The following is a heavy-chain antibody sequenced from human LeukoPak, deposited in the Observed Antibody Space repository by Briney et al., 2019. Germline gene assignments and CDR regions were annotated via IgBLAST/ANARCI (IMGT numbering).Heavy chain of an antibody. J-gene: IGHJ4*02. CDR3: ARDETTLITFGGVHAGAY. Sequence: GASVKVSCKASGYTLTSYDINWVRQATGQGLEWMGWMNPNSGRTGYAQNFQGRITITRNTSISTAYMELSSLRSEDTAVYYCARDETTLITFGGVHAGAYWGQGTLVTVSS. CDR2: MNPNSGRT. V-gene: IGHV1-8*01. D-gene: IGHD3-16*01. CDR1: GYTLTSYD.